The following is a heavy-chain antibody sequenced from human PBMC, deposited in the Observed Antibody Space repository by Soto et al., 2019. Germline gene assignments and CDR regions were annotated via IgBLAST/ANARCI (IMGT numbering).Heavy chain of an antibody. CDR2: IYWDGDE. D-gene: IGHD3-22*01. J-gene: IGHJ4*02. CDR1: GFSLSTSGVG. Sequence: SGPTLVNPTQPLTLTCTFSGFSLSTSGVGVGWIRQSPGKALEWLALIYWDGDERYSPSLKSRLTITKDTSKKQVVLRMTNMDPVDTATYFCVHPYSDSSSYYGYFDYWGQGALVTVSS. CDR3: VHPYSDSSSYYGYFDY. V-gene: IGHV2-5*02.